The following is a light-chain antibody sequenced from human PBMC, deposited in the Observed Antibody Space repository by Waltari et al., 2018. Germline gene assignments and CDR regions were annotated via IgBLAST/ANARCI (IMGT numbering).Light chain of an antibody. V-gene: IGLV2-18*02. J-gene: IGLJ2*01. CDR1: SSDVGSYNR. CDR3: SSYTSSSTYVV. CDR2: EVI. Sequence: QSALTQPPSVSGSPGQSVTISCTGTSSDVGSYNRVSWYQQPPGTAPKLMIYEVINRPSGVPDRFSGSKSGNTASRTISGLQAEDEADYYCSSYTSSSTYVVFGGGTKLTVL.